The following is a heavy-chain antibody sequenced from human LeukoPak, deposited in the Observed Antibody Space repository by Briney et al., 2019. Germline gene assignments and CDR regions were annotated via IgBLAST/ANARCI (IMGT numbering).Heavy chain of an antibody. Sequence: GGSLRLSCAASGFTFSSYWMSWVRQAPGKGLEWVANIKQDGSEKYYVDSVKGRFTISRDNAKNSLYLQMNSLRAEDTAVYYCARETYYYDSSGYSNFDYWGQGTLVTASS. J-gene: IGHJ4*02. CDR3: ARETYYYDSSGYSNFDY. CDR2: IKQDGSEK. D-gene: IGHD3-22*01. V-gene: IGHV3-7*01. CDR1: GFTFSSYW.